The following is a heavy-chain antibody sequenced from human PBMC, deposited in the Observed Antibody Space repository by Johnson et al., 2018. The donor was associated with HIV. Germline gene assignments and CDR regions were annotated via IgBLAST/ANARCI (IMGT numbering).Heavy chain of an antibody. CDR1: GFTFSDYY. CDR3: ARSRYDSSGYGI. J-gene: IGHJ3*02. Sequence: QMLLVESGGGLVKPGGSLRLSCAASGFTFSDYYMSWIRQAPGKGLEWVSFIRFDGSNEYYADSVKGRFTISRDNSKNTLYLQMNSLRAEDTAVYYCARSRYDSSGYGIWGQGTMVTVSS. D-gene: IGHD3-22*01. CDR2: IRFDGSNE. V-gene: IGHV3-33*08.